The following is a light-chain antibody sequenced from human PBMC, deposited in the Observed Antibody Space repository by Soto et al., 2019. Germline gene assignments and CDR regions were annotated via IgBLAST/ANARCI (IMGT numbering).Light chain of an antibody. CDR3: KQSYSTPVT. CDR2: AAS. J-gene: IGKJ1*01. Sequence: DIQMTQSPYSLSASVGDRVTITCRASQSISSYLNWYQQKPGKAPKLLIYAASSLQSGVPSRFSSSGSGTDFTLTISSLQPEDFATYYCKQSYSTPVTFGQGTKVEIQ. CDR1: QSISSY. V-gene: IGKV1-39*01.